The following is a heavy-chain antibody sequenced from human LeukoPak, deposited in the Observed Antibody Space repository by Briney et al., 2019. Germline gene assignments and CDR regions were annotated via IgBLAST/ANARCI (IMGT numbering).Heavy chain of an antibody. Sequence: PGGSLRLSCAASGFTFSSYGIHWVRQAPGKGLEWVGVISYDGSTKYYADPVKGRFTISRDNSKNTVYLQMSSLRAEDTAVYSCAVLQGLFDYWDQGALVTVSS. CDR2: ISYDGSTK. CDR1: GFTFSSYG. J-gene: IGHJ4*02. D-gene: IGHD2-8*01. V-gene: IGHV3-30*03. CDR3: AVLQGLFDY.